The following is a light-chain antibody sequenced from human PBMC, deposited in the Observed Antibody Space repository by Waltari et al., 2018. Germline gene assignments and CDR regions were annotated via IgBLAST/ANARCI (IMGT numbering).Light chain of an antibody. CDR2: WAS. J-gene: IGKJ2*03. CDR3: QQYYSIPRS. V-gene: IGKV4-1*01. Sequence: DIVMTQSPDSLAVSLGERATINCKSSQSVLFSSNNENYLAWYQQKPGQPPKLLIYWASTRESGIPDRFSGSGSGTDFTLTISRLQAEDVAVYYCQQYYSIPRSFGQGTKLEIK. CDR1: QSVLFSSNNENY.